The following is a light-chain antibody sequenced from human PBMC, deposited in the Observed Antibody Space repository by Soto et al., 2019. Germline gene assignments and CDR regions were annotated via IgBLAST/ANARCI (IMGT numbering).Light chain of an antibody. CDR2: DVS. CDR1: TGEVGGYNY. Sequence: QSALTQPASVSGSPGQSITISCTGTTGEVGGYNYVSWYQQHPGKAPKLMIYDVSNRPSGVSNRFSGSKSGNTASLTISGLQAEDEADYYCSSYTSSSTLLYVFGTGTKVTVL. CDR3: SSYTSSSTLLYV. V-gene: IGLV2-14*01. J-gene: IGLJ1*01.